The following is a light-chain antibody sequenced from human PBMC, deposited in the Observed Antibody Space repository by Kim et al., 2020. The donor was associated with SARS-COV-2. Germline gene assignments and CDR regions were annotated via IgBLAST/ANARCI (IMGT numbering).Light chain of an antibody. Sequence: VTISSAWSSSSSEAGYDVHWYQQLPGTATDLLIYCNSNRPPGVPDRFSGSESGTSASLAITGLQAEDEADYYCQSYDSSLSGSGVFGTGTKVTVL. CDR3: QSYDSSLSGSGV. CDR1: SSSSEAGYD. CDR2: CNS. J-gene: IGLJ1*01. V-gene: IGLV1-40*01.